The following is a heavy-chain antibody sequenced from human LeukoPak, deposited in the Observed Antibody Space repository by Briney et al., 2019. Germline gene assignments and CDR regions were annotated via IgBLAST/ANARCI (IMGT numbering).Heavy chain of an antibody. CDR2: ISGGGGST. CDR1: GFTFISYA. D-gene: IGHD3-10*01. Sequence: PGRCLRLSWATSGFTFISYAMSWVRQAPRKGLEWVSSISGGGGSTYYADSVEGRFKFSRESSKNTWCLPLRSLRAEESAAYQCANEYYPSGSYYFFASWGQGNLVTVSS. CDR3: ANEYYPSGSYYFFAS. V-gene: IGHV3-23*01. J-gene: IGHJ4*02.